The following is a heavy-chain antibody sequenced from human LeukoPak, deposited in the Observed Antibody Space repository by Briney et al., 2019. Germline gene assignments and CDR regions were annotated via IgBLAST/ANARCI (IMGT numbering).Heavy chain of an antibody. CDR3: AKEGVAAAGHYYFDY. V-gene: IGHV3-21*04. J-gene: IGHJ4*02. CDR2: ISSSSSYI. CDR1: GFTFSSYS. D-gene: IGHD6-13*01. Sequence: GGSLRLSCAASGFTFSSYSMNWVRQAPGKGLEWVSSISSSSSYIYYADSVKGRFTISRDNSKNTLYLQMNSLRAEDTAVYYCAKEGVAAAGHYYFDYWGQGTLVTVSS.